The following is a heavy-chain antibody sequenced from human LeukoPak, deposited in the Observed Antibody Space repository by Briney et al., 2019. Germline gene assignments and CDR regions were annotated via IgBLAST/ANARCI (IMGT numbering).Heavy chain of an antibody. CDR1: GGSFSGYY. J-gene: IGHJ2*01. V-gene: IGHV4-34*01. Sequence: SETLSLTCAVYGGSFSGYYWGWIRQPPGKGLEWIGEINHSGSTNYNPSLKSRVTISVDTSKNQFSLKLSSVTAADTAVYYCAREHSNYVGWYFDLWGRGTLVTVSS. D-gene: IGHD4-11*01. CDR3: AREHSNYVGWYFDL. CDR2: INHSGST.